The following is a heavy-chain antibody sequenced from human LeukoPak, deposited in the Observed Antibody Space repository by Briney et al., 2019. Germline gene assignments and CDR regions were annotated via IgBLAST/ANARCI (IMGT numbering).Heavy chain of an antibody. D-gene: IGHD3-22*01. J-gene: IGHJ4*02. CDR1: GVTFITYA. CDR3: EKGGNYDSSRYSYY. Sequence: GGSLRLSCAASGVTFITYAMSWVRHAPGKGLEWGSAISRSGGSTYYADSVKGRGTISTDNSKNTLYLQMNSLRADDTAVYYCEKGGNYDSSRYSYYWGQGTLVTVSS. CDR2: ISRSGGST. V-gene: IGHV3-23*01.